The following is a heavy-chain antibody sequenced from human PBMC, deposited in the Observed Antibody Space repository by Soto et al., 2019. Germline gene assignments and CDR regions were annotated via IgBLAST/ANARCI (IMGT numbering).Heavy chain of an antibody. D-gene: IGHD4-17*01. V-gene: IGHV4-34*01. Sequence: SETLSLTCAVYGRPISDYYWSWIRQSPGKGLEWIGEISHSGRTNYNPSLKSRVTISVDTSKNQFSLKLTSVTAADTAVYYCARGGYRAPTDYYYGMDVWGQGTTVT. CDR3: ARGGYRAPTDYYYGMDV. CDR1: GRPISDYY. J-gene: IGHJ6*02. CDR2: ISHSGRT.